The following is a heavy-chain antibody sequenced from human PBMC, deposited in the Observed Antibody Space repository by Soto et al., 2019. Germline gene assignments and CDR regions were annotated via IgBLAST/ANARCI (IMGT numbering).Heavy chain of an antibody. J-gene: IGHJ3*02. V-gene: IGHV3-33*01. D-gene: IGHD3-3*01. Sequence: RLSCAASGFTFSSYGMHWVRQAPGKGLEWVAVIWYDGSNKYYADSVKGRFTISRDNSKNTLYLQMNSLRAEDTAVYYCARDRTIFGGAEAFDIWGQGTMVTVSS. CDR1: GFTFSSYG. CDR3: ARDRTIFGGAEAFDI. CDR2: IWYDGSNK.